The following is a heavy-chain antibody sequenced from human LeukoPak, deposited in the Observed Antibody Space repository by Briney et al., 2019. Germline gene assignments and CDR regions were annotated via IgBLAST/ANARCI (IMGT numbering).Heavy chain of an antibody. J-gene: IGHJ4*02. CDR1: GGSISSSSYY. CDR3: ARRSGSGQYFNH. D-gene: IGHD2-15*01. Sequence: SETLSLTCTVSGGSISSSSYYWGWIRQPPGKGLEWVGSIYYSGTTYYNPSLKSRVTISVDTSKNQFSLKLSSVTAADTAVYCCARRSGSGQYFNHWGQGTLVTVSS. V-gene: IGHV4-39*01. CDR2: IYYSGTT.